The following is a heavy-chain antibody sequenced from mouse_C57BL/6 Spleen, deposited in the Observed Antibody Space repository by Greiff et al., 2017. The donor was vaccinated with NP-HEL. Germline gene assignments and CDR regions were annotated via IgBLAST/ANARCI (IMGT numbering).Heavy chain of an antibody. CDR1: GYAFSSSW. Sequence: QVQLQQSGPELVKPGASVKISCKASGYAFSSSWMNWVKQRPGKGLEWIGRIYPGDGDTNYNGKFKGKATLTADKSSSTAYMQLSSLTSEDSAVYFGARSGYDYDPAWFAYWGQGTLVTVSA. V-gene: IGHV1-82*01. CDR2: IYPGDGDT. CDR3: ARSGYDYDPAWFAY. D-gene: IGHD2-4*01. J-gene: IGHJ3*01.